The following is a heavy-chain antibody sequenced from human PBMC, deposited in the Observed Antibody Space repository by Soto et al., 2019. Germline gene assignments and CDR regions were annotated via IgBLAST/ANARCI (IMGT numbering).Heavy chain of an antibody. CDR1: GFTFSSYA. D-gene: IGHD2-8*01. CDR3: AKANCTNGVCYFGYAFDI. Sequence: GGSLRLSCAASGFTFSSYAMSWVRQAPGKGLEWVSAISGSGGSTYYADSVKGRFTISRDNSKNTLYLQMNSLRAEDTAVYYCAKANCTNGVCYFGYAFDIWGQGTMVTVSS. J-gene: IGHJ3*02. CDR2: ISGSGGST. V-gene: IGHV3-23*01.